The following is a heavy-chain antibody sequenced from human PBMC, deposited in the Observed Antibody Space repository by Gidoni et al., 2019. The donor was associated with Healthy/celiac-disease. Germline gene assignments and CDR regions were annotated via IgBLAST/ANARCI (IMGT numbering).Heavy chain of an antibody. CDR3: AREYYDYVWGSYRVFDY. Sequence: QVQLVESGGGLVKPGGSLRPSCAASGFTFSDYYMSWIRQAPGKGLEWGSYISSSGSTIYYADSVKGRFTISRDNAKNSLYLQMNSLRAEDTAVYYCAREYYDYVWGSYRVFDYWGQGTLVTVSS. CDR2: ISSSGSTI. D-gene: IGHD3-16*02. J-gene: IGHJ4*02. V-gene: IGHV3-11*01. CDR1: GFTFSDYY.